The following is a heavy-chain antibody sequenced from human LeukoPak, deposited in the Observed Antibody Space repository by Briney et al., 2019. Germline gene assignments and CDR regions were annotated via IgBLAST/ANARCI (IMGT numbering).Heavy chain of an antibody. Sequence: GGSLRLSCAASGFTISSYAMSWVRQAPGKGLEWVSAISGSGGSTYYADSVKGRFTISRDNSKNTLYLQMNSLRAEDTAVYYCAKDFSSQSIAVAGRPYYYYYGMDVWGKGTTVTVSS. CDR1: GFTISSYA. CDR3: AKDFSSQSIAVAGRPYYYYYGMDV. J-gene: IGHJ6*04. D-gene: IGHD6-19*01. V-gene: IGHV3-23*01. CDR2: ISGSGGST.